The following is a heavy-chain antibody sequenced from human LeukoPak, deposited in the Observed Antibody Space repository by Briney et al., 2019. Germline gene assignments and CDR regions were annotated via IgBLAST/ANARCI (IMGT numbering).Heavy chain of an antibody. D-gene: IGHD3-16*01. CDR2: INPSGGNT. V-gene: IGHV1-46*01. Sequence: ASVKVSCKASGYSFSRYYLHWVRRATGQGLEWMGIINPSGGNTNYAQKFKGRLTMTRDPSTSTVYMELSSLRSDDTAVYYCARDWNWGSSDAFDMWGQGTIVTVSS. CDR3: ARDWNWGSSDAFDM. J-gene: IGHJ3*02. CDR1: GYSFSRYY.